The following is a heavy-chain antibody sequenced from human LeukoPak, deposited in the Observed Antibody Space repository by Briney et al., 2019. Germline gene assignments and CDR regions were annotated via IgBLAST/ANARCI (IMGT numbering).Heavy chain of an antibody. CDR3: AAGYDY. CDR1: GYSISSGYY. V-gene: IGHV4-38-2*01. CDR2: IYYSGST. J-gene: IGHJ4*02. D-gene: IGHD2-2*03. Sequence: PSETLSLTCAVSGYSISSGYYWGWIRQPPGKGLEWIGSIYYSGSTYYNPSLKSRVTISVDTSKNQFSLKLSSVTAADTAVYYCAAGYDYWGQGTLVTVSS.